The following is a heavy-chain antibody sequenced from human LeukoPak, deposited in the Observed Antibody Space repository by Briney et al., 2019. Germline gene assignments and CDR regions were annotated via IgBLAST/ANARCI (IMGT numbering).Heavy chain of an antibody. J-gene: IGHJ6*02. CDR2: IYYSGST. CDR3: ARVTYYYYGMDV. V-gene: IGHV4-59*08. Sequence: SETLSLTCTVSGGSISSYYWSWIRQPPGKGLEWIGYIYYSGSTNYNPSLKSRVTISVDTSKNQFSLKLSSVTAADTAVYYCARVTYYYYGMDVWGQGTTVTVPS. D-gene: IGHD2-21*02. CDR1: GGSISSYY.